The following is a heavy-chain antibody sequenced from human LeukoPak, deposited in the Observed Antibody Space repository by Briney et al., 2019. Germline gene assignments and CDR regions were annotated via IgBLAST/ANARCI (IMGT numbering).Heavy chain of an antibody. J-gene: IGHJ4*02. Sequence: PGGSLRLSCAASGFTFSNQWMSWVRQAPGKGLEWVANINQDGSEKYYVDSVKGRITISRDNAKNSLYLQVNSLRAEDTAVYYCARGTRSPDSWGQGTLVTVSS. CDR1: GFTFSNQW. V-gene: IGHV3-7*04. CDR3: ARGTRSPDS. CDR2: INQDGSEK. D-gene: IGHD1-14*01.